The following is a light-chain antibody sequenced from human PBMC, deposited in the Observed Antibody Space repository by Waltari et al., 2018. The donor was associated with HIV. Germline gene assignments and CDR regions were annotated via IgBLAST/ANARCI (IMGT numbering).Light chain of an antibody. CDR3: SSYAGINPVI. CDR1: SSHVGRYDY. CDR2: EVN. J-gene: IGLJ2*01. V-gene: IGLV2-8*01. Sequence: QSALTQPPSASGSLGQSVTISCTGSSSHVGRYDYVSWYQQHPGNAPKRLIFEVNKRPSGFPARFSGCKSGNTASLTVSGLQAEDEAEYSCSSYAGINPVIFGGGTTLTVL.